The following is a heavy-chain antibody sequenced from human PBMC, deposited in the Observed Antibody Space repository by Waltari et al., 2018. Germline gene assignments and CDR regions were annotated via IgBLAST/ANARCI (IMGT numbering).Heavy chain of an antibody. CDR3: ARDGSSSSLLYYYYGMDV. CDR1: GGTFSSYA. J-gene: IGHJ6*02. D-gene: IGHD6-6*01. V-gene: IGHV1-69*09. Sequence: QVQLVQSGAEVKKPGSSVKVSCKASGGTFSSYANSWVRQARAQGLEWMGRIIPILGIANYAQKFQGRVTITADKSTSTAYMELSSLRSEDTAVYYCARDGSSSSLLYYYYGMDVWGQGTTVTVSS. CDR2: IIPILGIA.